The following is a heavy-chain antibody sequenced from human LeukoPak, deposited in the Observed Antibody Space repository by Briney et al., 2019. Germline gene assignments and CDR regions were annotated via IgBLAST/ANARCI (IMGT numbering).Heavy chain of an antibody. Sequence: GGSLRLSCAASGFTFSSYGMHWVRQAPGKGLEWVAFIRSKTYGGTIEYAASVKGRFTISRDDSISIAYLQMNSLKTEDTAIYYCSRAGRSGWYECPYYFDYWGQGTLVTVSS. J-gene: IGHJ4*02. CDR3: SRAGRSGWYECPYYFDY. CDR2: IRSKTYGGTI. CDR1: GFTFSSYG. D-gene: IGHD6-19*01. V-gene: IGHV3-49*04.